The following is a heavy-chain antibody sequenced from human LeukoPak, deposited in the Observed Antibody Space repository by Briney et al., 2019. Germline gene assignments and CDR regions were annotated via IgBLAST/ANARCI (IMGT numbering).Heavy chain of an antibody. D-gene: IGHD2/OR15-2a*01. CDR1: GFTFSDYG. CDR3: ASKFLGQGP. J-gene: IGHJ5*02. CDR2: ISSSSKNI. V-gene: IGHV3-21*01. Sequence: PGGSLRLSCEVSGFTFSDYGMNWVRQAPGKGLEWVSFISSSSKNIYYADSVRGRFTISRDNAKKLLYLQMHSLRADDTAVYYCASKFLGQGPWGRGTLVIVAS.